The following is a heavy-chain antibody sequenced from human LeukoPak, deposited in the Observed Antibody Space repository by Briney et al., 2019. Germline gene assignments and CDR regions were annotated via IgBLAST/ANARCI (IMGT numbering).Heavy chain of an antibody. CDR1: GFTFSSYA. CDR2: ISYDGSNK. V-gene: IGHV3-30-3*01. J-gene: IGHJ6*02. CDR3: ARPWYSSSSIGVYYYGMDV. Sequence: GGSLRLSCAASGFTFSSYAIHWVRQARGKGVEWVTVISYDGSNKYYADSVKGRFTISRDNSKNTVYLQMNSLRAEDTAVYYCARPWYSSSSIGVYYYGMDVWGQGTTVTVSS. D-gene: IGHD6-6*01.